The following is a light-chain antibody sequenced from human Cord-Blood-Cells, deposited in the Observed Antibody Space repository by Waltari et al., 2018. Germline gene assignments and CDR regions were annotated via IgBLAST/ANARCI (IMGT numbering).Light chain of an antibody. V-gene: IGKV1-5*01. CDR2: DAS. Sequence: DIQMTQSPSTLSASVGDRVTITCRASQSISSWLAWYQQKPGKAPKLLIYDASSLGCGVPSRFSGSGSGTEFTLTISSLQPDDFATYYCQQYNSYSQTFGQGTKVEIK. CDR1: QSISSW. J-gene: IGKJ1*01. CDR3: QQYNSYSQT.